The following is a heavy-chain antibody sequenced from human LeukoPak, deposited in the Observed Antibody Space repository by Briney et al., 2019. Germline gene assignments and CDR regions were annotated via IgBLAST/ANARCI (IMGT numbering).Heavy chain of an antibody. Sequence: SETLSLRCNVSGGSVSSSYWSWIRQSPGKGLEWIGFIQDSGITDYNPSLKSRLIISVDTSKNLFSLTLRSVTAADTAVYYCAGRGHRYSRDWGQGILVTVSS. D-gene: IGHD2-15*01. CDR1: GGSVSSSY. CDR2: IQDSGIT. V-gene: IGHV4-4*09. J-gene: IGHJ1*01. CDR3: AGRGHRYSRD.